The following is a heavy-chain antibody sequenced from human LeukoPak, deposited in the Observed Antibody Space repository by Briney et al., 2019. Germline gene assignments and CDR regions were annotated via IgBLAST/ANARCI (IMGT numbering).Heavy chain of an antibody. CDR3: AKDRADMITFGGVMLGY. Sequence: GGSLGLSCAASGFTFSSYAMSWVRQAPGKGLEWVSAISGSGGSTYYADSVKGRFTISRDNSKNTLYLQMNSLRAEDTAVYYCAKDRADMITFGGVMLGYWGQGTLVTVSS. D-gene: IGHD3-16*01. V-gene: IGHV3-23*01. J-gene: IGHJ4*02. CDR2: ISGSGGST. CDR1: GFTFSSYA.